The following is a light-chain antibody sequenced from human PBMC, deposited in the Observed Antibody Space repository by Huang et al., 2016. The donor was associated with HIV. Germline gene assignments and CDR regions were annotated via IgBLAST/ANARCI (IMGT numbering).Light chain of an antibody. V-gene: IGKV3-15*01. CDR1: QSVNSK. CDR3: QQYSKWPPNT. Sequence: EIVMTQSPATLSLSPGVRATLSCRARQSVNSKLAWYQQKPGQTPRLLIYGASTRATGVPGRFSGSGSGTEFTRTISSLQSEDFAVYYCQQYSKWPPNTFGQGTKLESK. CDR2: GAS. J-gene: IGKJ2*01.